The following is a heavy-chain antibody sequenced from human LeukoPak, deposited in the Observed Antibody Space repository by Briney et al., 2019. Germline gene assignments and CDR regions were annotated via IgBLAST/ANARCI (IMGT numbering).Heavy chain of an antibody. Sequence: PGGSLRLSCAASGFTVFNYWMSWVRQAPGKGLEWVANINLDGSQKYYVDSLKGRFTISRDNAKNSLYLQMNSLRAEDTAVYYCPRDVDYANPRHDYWGQGTLVTVSS. J-gene: IGHJ4*02. D-gene: IGHD4/OR15-4a*01. CDR3: PRDVDYANPRHDY. CDR2: INLDGSQK. CDR1: GFTVFNYW. V-gene: IGHV3-7*01.